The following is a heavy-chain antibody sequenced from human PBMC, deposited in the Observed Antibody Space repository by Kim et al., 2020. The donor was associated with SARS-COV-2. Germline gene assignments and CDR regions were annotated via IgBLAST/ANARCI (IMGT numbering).Heavy chain of an antibody. D-gene: IGHD3-16*01. CDR3: ASSHMITFGGVIP. Sequence: YVDSVKGRFTISRDNAKNSLYLQMNSLRAEDTAVYYCASSHMITFGGVIPWGQGTLVTVSS. J-gene: IGHJ5*02. V-gene: IGHV3-7*01.